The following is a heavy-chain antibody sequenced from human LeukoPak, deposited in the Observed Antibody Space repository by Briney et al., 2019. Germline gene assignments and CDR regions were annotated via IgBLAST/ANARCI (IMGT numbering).Heavy chain of an antibody. CDR2: IKEDGSEK. Sequence: GGSLRLSCAASGFTFSSYWMNWVRQAPGKGLEWVANIKEDGSEKYYVDSVKGRFTVSRDNAENSLYLQMNSLRADDTAVYYCAKCGVGCYDTHWGQGTLVIVSS. V-gene: IGHV3-7*01. CDR3: AKCGVGCYDTH. CDR1: GFTFSSYW. D-gene: IGHD2-15*01. J-gene: IGHJ4*02.